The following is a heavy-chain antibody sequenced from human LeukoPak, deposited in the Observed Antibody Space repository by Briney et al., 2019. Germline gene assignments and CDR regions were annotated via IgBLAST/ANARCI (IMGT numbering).Heavy chain of an antibody. J-gene: IGHJ6*03. CDR1: GFTFSSYS. CDR3: AREPKYYYDSGSYSGYYYYYMDV. CDR2: ISSSSSTI. D-gene: IGHD3-10*01. V-gene: IGHV3-48*01. Sequence: GGSLRLSCAASGFTFSSYSMNWVRQAPGKGLEWVSYISSSSSTIYYADSVKGRFTISRDNAKNSLYLQMNSLRAEDTAVYYCAREPKYYYDSGSYSGYYYYYMDVWGKGTTVTVSS.